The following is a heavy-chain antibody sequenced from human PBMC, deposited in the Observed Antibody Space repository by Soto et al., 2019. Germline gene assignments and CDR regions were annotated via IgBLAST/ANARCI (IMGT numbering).Heavy chain of an antibody. CDR3: ARRDSHGFFRYFYN. CDR1: GGTFSSYP. Sequence: QVQLVQSGAEVKRPGSSVKVSCKASGGTFSSYPISWVRQAPGQGLEWMGGTNGNLGTGNYAQKFRGRLTITTDISTTTAYMELSSLTSEDTAVYYCARRDSHGFFRYFYNLGQGTLVTVS. D-gene: IGHD3-10*01. J-gene: IGHJ4*02. V-gene: IGHV1-69*06. CDR2: TNGNLGTG.